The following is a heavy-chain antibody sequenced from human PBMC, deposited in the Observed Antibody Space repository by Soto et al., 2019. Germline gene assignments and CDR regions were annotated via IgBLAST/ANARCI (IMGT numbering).Heavy chain of an antibody. V-gene: IGHV3-7*01. CDR3: SRSLDS. CDR2: INQDGSEK. Sequence: GGSLRLSCAASGFTFSTYWMDWVRQTPGKGLEWVANINQDGSEKNYVDSVKGRFTIYRDNAKNSLYLQMSSLTAEDSALYYCSRSLDSWGQGTLVTVYS. J-gene: IGHJ4*02. CDR1: GFTFSTYW.